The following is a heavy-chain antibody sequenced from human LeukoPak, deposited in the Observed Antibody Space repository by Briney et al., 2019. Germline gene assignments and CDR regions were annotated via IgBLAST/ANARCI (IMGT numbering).Heavy chain of an antibody. V-gene: IGHV1-18*01. CDR1: GYTFTSYG. D-gene: IGHD5-18*01. CDR3: ARDQYSYGYYY. Sequence: ASVKVSCKASGYTFTSYGIGWVRQAPGQGLEWMGWISAYNGNTNYAQKLQGRVTMTTDTSTSTAYMELSSLRSEDTAVYYCARDQYSYGYYYWGQGTLVTVSS. J-gene: IGHJ4*02. CDR2: ISAYNGNT.